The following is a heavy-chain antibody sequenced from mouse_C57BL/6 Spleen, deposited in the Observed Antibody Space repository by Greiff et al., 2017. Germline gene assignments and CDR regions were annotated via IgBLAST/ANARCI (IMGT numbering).Heavy chain of an antibody. D-gene: IGHD2-3*01. Sequence: VQLQQSGAELVRPGASVKLSCTASGFNIKDYYMHWVKQRPEQGLEWIGRIDPEDGDTEYAPKFQGKATMTADTSSNTAYLQLSSLTSEDTAVYYCTSDGSGAWFAYWGQGTLVTVSA. V-gene: IGHV14-1*01. CDR2: IDPEDGDT. J-gene: IGHJ3*01. CDR3: TSDGSGAWFAY. CDR1: GFNIKDYY.